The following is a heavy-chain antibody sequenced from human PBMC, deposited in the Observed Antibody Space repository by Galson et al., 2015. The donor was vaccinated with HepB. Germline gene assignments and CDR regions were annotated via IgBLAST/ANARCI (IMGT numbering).Heavy chain of an antibody. CDR3: AKGTNNGWYYFDY. CDR1: GFTFDDYA. CDR2: ISGNSGSR. V-gene: IGHV3-9*01. D-gene: IGHD6-19*01. J-gene: IGHJ4*02. Sequence: SLRLSCAASGFTFDDYAMHWVRQTPGKGLEWVSGISGNSGSRGYADSVRGRFTISRDNAKNSLYLQMNNLRAEDTALYYCAKGTNNGWYYFDYWGQGTLVTVSS.